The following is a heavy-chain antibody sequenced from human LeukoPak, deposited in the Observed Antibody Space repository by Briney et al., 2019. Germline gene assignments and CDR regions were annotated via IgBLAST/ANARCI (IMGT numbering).Heavy chain of an antibody. D-gene: IGHD6-13*01. CDR3: ARRSSSWYSEIDS. CDR2: IYYSGST. V-gene: IGHV4-34*01. Sequence: SETLSLTCAVYGGSFSGYYWSWIRQSPGKGLEWIGSIYYSGSTHYNPSLKSRVTISEDTSKNQFSLKLSSVTAADTAVYYCARRSSSWYSEIDSWGQGTLVTVSS. J-gene: IGHJ4*02. CDR1: GGSFSGYY.